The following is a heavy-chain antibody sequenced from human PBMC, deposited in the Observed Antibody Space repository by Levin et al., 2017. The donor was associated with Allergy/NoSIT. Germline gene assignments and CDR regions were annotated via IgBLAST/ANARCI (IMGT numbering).Heavy chain of an antibody. CDR1: GFTFSDYW. D-gene: IGHD6-6*01. V-gene: IGHV3-7*03. Sequence: PGGSLRLSCAASGFTFSDYWMNWVRQVPGKGLEWVAKIKEDGREKFYVDSVKGRFTISRDNDGNTLYLQLNSLRAEDTAVYYCARDRSSSFRYYMDVWGKGTAVTVSS. J-gene: IGHJ6*03. CDR2: IKEDGREK. CDR3: ARDRSSSFRYYMDV.